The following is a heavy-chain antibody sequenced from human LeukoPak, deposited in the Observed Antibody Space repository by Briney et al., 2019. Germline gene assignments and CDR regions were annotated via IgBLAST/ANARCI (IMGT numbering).Heavy chain of an antibody. J-gene: IGHJ6*03. Sequence: ASVEVSCKASGYTFTNYAIHWVRQAPGQSLEWMGWINAGNANTKYSQKFQGRVTLTRDTSASTAYMELSSLRSEDTAVYFCAGDSKLELASGAYYYYYMDVWGKGTTVTVSS. CDR2: INAGNANT. CDR1: GYTFTNYA. V-gene: IGHV1-3*01. CDR3: AGDSKLELASGAYYYYYMDV. D-gene: IGHD1-7*01.